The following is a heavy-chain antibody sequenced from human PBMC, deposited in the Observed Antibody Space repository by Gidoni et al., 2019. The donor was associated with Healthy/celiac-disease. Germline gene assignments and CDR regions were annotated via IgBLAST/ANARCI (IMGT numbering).Heavy chain of an antibody. CDR1: GFTFSSYG. CDR2: IWYDGSNK. V-gene: IGHV3-33*01. D-gene: IGHD4-17*01. J-gene: IGHJ2*01. CDR3: ARIRFFQNYWYFDL. Sequence: QVQLVESGGGVVQPGRSLRLSCAASGFTFSSYGMHWVRQAPGKGLEWVAVIWYDGSNKYYADSVKGRFTISRDNSKNTLYLQMNSLRAEDTAVYYCARIRFFQNYWYFDLWGRGTLVTVSS.